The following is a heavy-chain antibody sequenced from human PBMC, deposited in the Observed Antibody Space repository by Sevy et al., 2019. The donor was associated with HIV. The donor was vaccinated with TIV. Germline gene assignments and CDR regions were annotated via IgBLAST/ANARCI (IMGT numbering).Heavy chain of an antibody. CDR3: AKDLTIFGVVYGMDV. J-gene: IGHJ6*02. Sequence: GGSLRLSCAASGFTFSSYGMHWVRQAPGKGLEWVAVISYDGSNKYYADSVKGRFTISRDNSKNTLYLQMNSLRDEDTAVYYCAKDLTIFGVVYGMDVWGQGTTVTVSS. V-gene: IGHV3-30*18. CDR1: GFTFSSYG. CDR2: ISYDGSNK. D-gene: IGHD3-3*01.